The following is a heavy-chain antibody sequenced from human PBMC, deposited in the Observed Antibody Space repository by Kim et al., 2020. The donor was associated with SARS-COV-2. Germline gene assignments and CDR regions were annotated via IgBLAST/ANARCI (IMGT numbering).Heavy chain of an antibody. D-gene: IGHD3-16*01. J-gene: IGHJ4*02. CDR1: GFTFSSYW. CDR3: ASISTGYVWDKFDY. V-gene: IGHV3-74*01. CDR2: VNSDGSST. Sequence: GGSLRLSCVASGFTFSSYWMHWVRQAPGKGLVWVSRVNSDGSSTSYADSVKGRFTISRDKARNTLYLQMNSLRAEDTAVYYCASISTGYVWDKFDYGGQGTLVTVSS.